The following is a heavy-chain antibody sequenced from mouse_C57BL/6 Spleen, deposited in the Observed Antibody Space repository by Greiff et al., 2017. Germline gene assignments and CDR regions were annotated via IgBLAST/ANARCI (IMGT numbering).Heavy chain of an antibody. CDR2: FHPYNDDT. CDR1: GYTFTTYP. Sequence: QVQLKESGAELVKPGASVKMSCKASGYTFTTYPIEWMKQNHGKSLEWIGNFHPYNDDTKYNEKFKGKATLTVEKSSSTVYLELSRLTSDDSAVYYCARGKNYYGLFDYWGQGTTLTVSS. D-gene: IGHD1-1*01. J-gene: IGHJ2*01. V-gene: IGHV1-47*01. CDR3: ARGKNYYGLFDY.